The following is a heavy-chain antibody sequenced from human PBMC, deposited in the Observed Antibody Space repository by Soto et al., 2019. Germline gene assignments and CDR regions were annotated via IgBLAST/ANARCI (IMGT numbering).Heavy chain of an antibody. CDR3: ARGGYSGYDPEDYYYYGMDV. J-gene: IGHJ6*02. V-gene: IGHV1-69*13. CDR1: GGTFSSYA. D-gene: IGHD5-12*01. Sequence: SVKVSCKASGGTFSSYAISWVRQAPGQGLEWMGGIIPIFGTANYAQKFQGRVTITADESTSTAYMELSSLRSEDTAVYYCARGGYSGYDPEDYYYYGMDVWGQGTTVTVSS. CDR2: IIPIFGTA.